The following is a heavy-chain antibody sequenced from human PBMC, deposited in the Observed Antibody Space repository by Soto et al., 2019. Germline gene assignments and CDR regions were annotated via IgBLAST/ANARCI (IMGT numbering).Heavy chain of an antibody. Sequence: SETLSLTCGVYGGSFISYYWNWIRQPPGKGLEWIGEINHNGDIKYNPSLKSRVAISLDTSKSQFSLNLSSVTAADTAVYYCARGERSGGLFDYWGQGTLVTVSS. CDR3: ARGERSGGLFDY. CDR1: GGSFISYY. CDR2: INHNGDI. V-gene: IGHV4-34*01. D-gene: IGHD3-10*01. J-gene: IGHJ4*02.